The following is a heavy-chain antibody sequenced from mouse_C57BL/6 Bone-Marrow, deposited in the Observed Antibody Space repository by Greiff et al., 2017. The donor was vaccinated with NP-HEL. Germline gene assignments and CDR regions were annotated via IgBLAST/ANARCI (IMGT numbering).Heavy chain of an antibody. CDR3: ARSSTTVVAPYWYFDV. J-gene: IGHJ1*03. D-gene: IGHD1-1*01. CDR1: GYTFTSYV. V-gene: IGHV1-14*01. CDR2: IYPYNDGT. Sequence: HLVESGPELVKPGASVKMSCKASGYTFTSYVMHWVKQKPGQGLEWIGYIYPYNDGTKYNEKFKGKATLTSDKSSSTAYMELSSLTSEDSAVYYCARSSTTVVAPYWYFDVWGTGTTVTVSS.